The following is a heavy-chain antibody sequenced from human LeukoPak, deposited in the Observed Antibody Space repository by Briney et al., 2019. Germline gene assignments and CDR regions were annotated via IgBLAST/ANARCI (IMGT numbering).Heavy chain of an antibody. V-gene: IGHV3-23*01. Sequence: GGSLRLSCAASGFTFSSYAMSWVRQAPGKGLEWVSAISGSGGSTYYADSVKGRFTISRDNAKNSLYLQMNSLRAEDTALYYCARDQPYYDSSGYYSFDAFDIWGQGTMVTVSS. CDR3: ARDQPYYDSSGYYSFDAFDI. J-gene: IGHJ3*02. CDR1: GFTFSSYA. D-gene: IGHD3-22*01. CDR2: ISGSGGST.